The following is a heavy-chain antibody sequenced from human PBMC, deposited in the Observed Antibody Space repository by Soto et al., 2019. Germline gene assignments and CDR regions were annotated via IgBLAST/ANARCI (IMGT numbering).Heavy chain of an antibody. CDR2: ISFDGSNK. J-gene: IGHJ4*02. Sequence: GGSLRLSCAASGFTFSRNSMRWVRQAPGKGLEWVALISFDGSNKYYADSVKGRFSISRDSSKNTLYLQMNSLRGEDTAVYYCARESGSSSCFDYWGQGTLVTVSS. CDR1: GFTFSRNS. V-gene: IGHV3-30-3*01. CDR3: ARESGSSSCFDY. D-gene: IGHD2-2*01.